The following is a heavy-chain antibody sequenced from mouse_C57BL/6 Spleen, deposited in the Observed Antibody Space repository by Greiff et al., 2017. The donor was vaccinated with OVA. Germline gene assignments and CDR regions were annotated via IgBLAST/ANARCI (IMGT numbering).Heavy chain of an antibody. CDR2: ISSGSSTI. D-gene: IGHD1-1*01. J-gene: IGHJ1*03. CDR3: AREGYYGSSYNWYFDV. V-gene: IGHV5-17*01. CDR1: GFTFSDCG. Sequence: EVKLVESGGGLVKPGGSLKLSCAASGFTFSDCGMHWVRQAPEKGLEWVAYISSGSSTIYYADTVKGRFTISRDNAKNTLFLQMTSLRSEDTAMYYCAREGYYGSSYNWYFDVWGTGTTVTVSS.